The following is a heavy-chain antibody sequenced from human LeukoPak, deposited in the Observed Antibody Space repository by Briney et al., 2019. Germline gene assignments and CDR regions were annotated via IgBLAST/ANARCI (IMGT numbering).Heavy chain of an antibody. CDR1: GGSISSSCYY. D-gene: IGHD6-19*01. J-gene: IGHJ3*02. CDR2: IYYSWST. CDR3: ARLLSSDWYKGAFDI. V-gene: IGHV4-39*01. Sequence: SETLSLTCTVSGGSISSSCYYWGWLRQPPGKGVERIGSIYYSWSTYYNPSLKSRVTFSVDTSKNQFSLKLSSVTAADTAVYYCARLLSSDWYKGAFDIWGQGTMVTVSS.